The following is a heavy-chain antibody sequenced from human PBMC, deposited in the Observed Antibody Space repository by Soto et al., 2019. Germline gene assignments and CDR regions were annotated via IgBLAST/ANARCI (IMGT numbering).Heavy chain of an antibody. D-gene: IGHD3-3*02. J-gene: IGHJ6*02. Sequence: PGGSRRLSCEPSRFTFSRYSMQWVRHSPGRGLEXVAVISYGGSTKLYADSVRGRFTISRDNSKNTLYLPMKSMRAEDTAVYYCAREQIARDIFGVALPDYYYGMDVWGQGTTVTVSS. V-gene: IGHV3-30-3*01. CDR2: ISYGGSTK. CDR1: RFTFSRYS. CDR3: AREQIARDIFGVALPDYYYGMDV.